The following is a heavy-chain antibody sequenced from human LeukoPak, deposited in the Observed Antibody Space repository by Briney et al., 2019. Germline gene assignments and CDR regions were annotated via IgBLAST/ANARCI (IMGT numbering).Heavy chain of an antibody. V-gene: IGHV4-34*01. J-gene: IGHJ4*03. CDR2: IDHRGDT. D-gene: IGHD5-24*01. CDR1: GGSFSRYY. CDR3: ARGATISETGYFDF. Sequence: SETLSLTCAVYGGSFSRYYWSWIRQSPGKGLEWIAEIDHRGDTNYNPSVKSRVTISVDTSKNQFSLKARSLSAADTAVYYCARGATISETGYFDFWGQGTPVTVSS.